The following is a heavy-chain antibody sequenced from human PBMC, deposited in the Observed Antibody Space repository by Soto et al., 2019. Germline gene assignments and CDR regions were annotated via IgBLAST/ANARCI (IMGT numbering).Heavy chain of an antibody. CDR2: IYSGGST. J-gene: IGHJ3*02. CDR3: ARRLEDYGGHDDAFDI. Sequence: LRLSCAASGFTVSSNYMSWVRQAPGKGLEWVSVIYSGGSTYYADSVKGRFTISRDNSKNTLYLQMNSLRAEDTAVYYCARRLEDYGGHDDAFDIWGQGTMVTVSS. CDR1: GFTVSSNY. D-gene: IGHD4-17*01. V-gene: IGHV3-66*01.